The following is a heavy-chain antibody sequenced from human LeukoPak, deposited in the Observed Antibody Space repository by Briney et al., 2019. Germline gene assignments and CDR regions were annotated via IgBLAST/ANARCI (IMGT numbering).Heavy chain of an antibody. D-gene: IGHD3-10*01. CDR1: GGSISSSSYY. V-gene: IGHV4-39*01. J-gene: IGHJ4*02. CDR3: ARQDYYGSGSYCFESTCDY. CDR2: IYYSGST. Sequence: SETLSLTCTVSGGSISSSSYYWGWIRQPPGKGLEWIGSIYYSGSTYYNPSLKSRVTMSVDTSKNQFSLKLSSVTAADTAVYYCARQDYYGSGSYCFESTCDYWGQGTLVTVSS.